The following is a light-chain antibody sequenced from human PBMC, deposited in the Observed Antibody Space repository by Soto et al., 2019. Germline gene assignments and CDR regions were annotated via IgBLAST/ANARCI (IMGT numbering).Light chain of an antibody. V-gene: IGKV3-20*01. J-gene: IGKJ1*01. Sequence: VLTQSPDTLSLSPGERATLSCRASQSLSYNYLSWYQQKPGQAPRLLIYGLSFRANGIPDRFSGSGSGTDFTLTISRLEPEDFAFYYCQQYGGFPWTVGQGTKVEIK. CDR3: QQYGGFPWT. CDR1: QSLSYNY. CDR2: GLS.